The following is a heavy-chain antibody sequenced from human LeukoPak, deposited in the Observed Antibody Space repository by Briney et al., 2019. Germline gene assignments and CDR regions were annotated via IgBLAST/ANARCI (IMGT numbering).Heavy chain of an antibody. CDR2: IIPIFGTA. D-gene: IGHD3-3*01. V-gene: IGHV1-69*01. CDR1: GRTFRSYA. CDR3: ARIEWTPDAFDI. Sequence: SVKVPCEASGRTFRSYAISGVRQAPGQGLEWMGGIIPIFGTANYAQKFQGRVTITADESTSTAYMELSSLRSEDTAVYYCARIEWTPDAFDIWGQGTLLAVSS. J-gene: IGHJ3*02.